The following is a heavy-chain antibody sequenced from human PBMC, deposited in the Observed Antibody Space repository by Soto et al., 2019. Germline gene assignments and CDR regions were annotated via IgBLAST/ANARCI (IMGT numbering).Heavy chain of an antibody. J-gene: IGHJ4*02. D-gene: IGHD5-12*01. CDR2: ISWNSGTI. Sequence: GGSLRLSCAASGFTFDVYALHWVRQGPGKGLEWVAGISWNSGTIAYADSVKGRFTISRDNAKNSLYLQMNSLRAEDTALYYCAKDTGGYDSRGLYYFDYWGQGTLVTVSS. CDR1: GFTFDVYA. CDR3: AKDTGGYDSRGLYYFDY. V-gene: IGHV3-9*01.